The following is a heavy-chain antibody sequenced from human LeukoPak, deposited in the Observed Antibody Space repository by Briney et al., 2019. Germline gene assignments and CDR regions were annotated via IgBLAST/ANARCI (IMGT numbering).Heavy chain of an antibody. V-gene: IGHV1-8*01. CDR1: GYTFTSYD. Sequence: ASVKVPCKASGYTFTSYDINWVRQATGQGLEWMGWMNPNSGNTGYAQKFQGRVTMTRNTSISTAYMELSSLRSEDTAVYYCARVKRWLQLQPFDYWGQGTLVTVSS. J-gene: IGHJ4*02. CDR3: ARVKRWLQLQPFDY. D-gene: IGHD5-24*01. CDR2: MNPNSGNT.